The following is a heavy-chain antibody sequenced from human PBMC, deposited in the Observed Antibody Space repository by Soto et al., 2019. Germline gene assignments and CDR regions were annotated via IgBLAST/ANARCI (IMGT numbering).Heavy chain of an antibody. J-gene: IGHJ3*02. CDR1: GYTFTSYD. V-gene: IGHV1-8*01. Sequence: QVQLVQSGAEVKKPGASVKVSCKASGYTFTSYDINWVRQATGQGCEWMGWMNPNSGNTGYAQKFQGRVTMTRNTSISTAYMELSSLRSEDTAVYYCARNLGYCSSTSCPDDAFDIWGQGTMVTVSS. D-gene: IGHD2-2*01. CDR3: ARNLGYCSSTSCPDDAFDI. CDR2: MNPNSGNT.